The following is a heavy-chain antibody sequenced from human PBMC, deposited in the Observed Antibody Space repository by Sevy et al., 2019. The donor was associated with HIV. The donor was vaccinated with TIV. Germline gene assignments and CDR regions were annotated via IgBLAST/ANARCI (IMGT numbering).Heavy chain of an antibody. V-gene: IGHV4-4*07. D-gene: IGHD3-22*01. CDR2: IYTSGST. CDR1: GGSISSYY. Sequence: SETLSLTCTVSGGSISSYYWSWIRQPAGKGLEWIGRIYTSGSTNYNPSLKSRVTMSVDTSKNQFSLKLSSVTAADTAVYYCARGHYGSSGYFSQFDYWGQGTLVTVS. CDR3: ARGHYGSSGYFSQFDY. J-gene: IGHJ4*02.